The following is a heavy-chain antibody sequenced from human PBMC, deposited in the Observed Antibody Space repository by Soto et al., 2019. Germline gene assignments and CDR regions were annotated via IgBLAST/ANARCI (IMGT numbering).Heavy chain of an antibody. Sequence: QVQLQESGPGLVKPSQTLSLTCTVSGGSISSGGYYWSWNRQHPGKGLEWIGYIYYSGSTYYNPSLKSRVTISVDTSKNQFSLKLSSVTAADTAVYYCARERNYDSSGYSYYYGMDVWGQGTTVTVSS. D-gene: IGHD3-22*01. J-gene: IGHJ6*02. V-gene: IGHV4-31*03. CDR2: IYYSGST. CDR1: GGSISSGGYY. CDR3: ARERNYDSSGYSYYYGMDV.